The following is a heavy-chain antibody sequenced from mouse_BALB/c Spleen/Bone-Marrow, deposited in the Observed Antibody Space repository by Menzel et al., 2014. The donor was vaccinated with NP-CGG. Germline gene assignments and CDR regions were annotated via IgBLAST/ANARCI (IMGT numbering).Heavy chain of an antibody. V-gene: IGHV1S126*01. Sequence: VQLQQSGAELVRPGASVKVSCKASGYTFTSYWINWVKQRPGQGLEWIGNIYPSDSYTNYNQNFKDKATLTVDKSSSTAYMQLSSPTSEDSAVYYCTRQYGNYYAMDYWGQGASVNVPS. J-gene: IGHJ4*01. CDR2: IYPSDSYT. CDR1: GYTFTSYW. D-gene: IGHD2-10*02. CDR3: TRQYGNYYAMDY.